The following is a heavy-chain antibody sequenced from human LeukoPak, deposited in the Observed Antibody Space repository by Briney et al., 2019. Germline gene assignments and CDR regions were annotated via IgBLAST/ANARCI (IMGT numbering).Heavy chain of an antibody. Sequence: ASVKVSCKASGYTFTGYYMHWVRQAPGQGLEWMGWINPNSGGTNYAQKFQGRVTMTRDTSISTAYMELSRLRSDDTAVYYCASSAHDSGSYSGDYWGQGTLVTVSS. CDR1: GYTFTGYY. CDR2: INPNSGGT. V-gene: IGHV1-2*02. D-gene: IGHD1-26*01. CDR3: ASSAHDSGSYSGDY. J-gene: IGHJ4*02.